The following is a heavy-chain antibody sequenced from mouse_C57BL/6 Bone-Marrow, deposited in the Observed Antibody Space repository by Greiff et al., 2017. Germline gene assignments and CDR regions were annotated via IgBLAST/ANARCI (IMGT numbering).Heavy chain of an antibody. CDR3: AKGGVTRYYYAMDY. D-gene: IGHD2-5*01. CDR2: IWRGGST. CDR1: GFSLTSYG. V-gene: IGHV2-5*01. Sequence: QVQLQQSGPGLVQPSQSLSITCTVSGFSLTSYGVHWVRQSPGEGLEWLGVIWRGGSTDYNAAFMSRLSITKDNSKSQVFFKMNSLQADDTAIYYCAKGGVTRYYYAMDYWGQGTSVTVSS. J-gene: IGHJ4*01.